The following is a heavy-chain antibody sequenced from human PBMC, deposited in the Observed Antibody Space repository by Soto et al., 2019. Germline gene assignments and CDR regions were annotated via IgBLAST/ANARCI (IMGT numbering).Heavy chain of an antibody. J-gene: IGHJ4*02. D-gene: IGHD3-22*01. CDR2: ISSSSSTI. CDR1: GFTFSSYS. V-gene: IGHV3-48*01. Sequence: GGSLRLSCAASGFTFSSYSMNWVRQAPGKGLEWVSYISSSSSTIYYADSVKGRFTISRDNAKNSLYLQMNSLRAEDTAVYYCARGPSFYDSSGYPFDYWGQGTLVTVSS. CDR3: ARGPSFYDSSGYPFDY.